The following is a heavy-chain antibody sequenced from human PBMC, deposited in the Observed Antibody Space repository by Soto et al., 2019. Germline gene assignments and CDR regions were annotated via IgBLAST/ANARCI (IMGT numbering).Heavy chain of an antibody. J-gene: IGHJ6*02. CDR2: IYYSGST. D-gene: IGHD3-22*01. V-gene: IGHV4-30-4*01. Sequence: QVQLQESGPGLVKPSQTLSLTCTVSGGSISSGDYYWSWIRQPPGKGLEWIGYIYYSGSTYYNPSLKSRVTISVDTSKNQFSLKLSSVTAADTAVYYCARGAYYYDSSGYYYYYYGMDVWGQGTTVTVSS. CDR1: GGSISSGDYY. CDR3: ARGAYYYDSSGYYYYYYGMDV.